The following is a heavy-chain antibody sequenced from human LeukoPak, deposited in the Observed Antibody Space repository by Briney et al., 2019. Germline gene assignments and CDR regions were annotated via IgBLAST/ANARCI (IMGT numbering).Heavy chain of an antibody. D-gene: IGHD3-10*01. J-gene: IGHJ2*01. CDR1: GGSISSGDYY. Sequence: SQTPSLTCTVSGGSISSGDYYWSWIRQPPGKGLEWIGYIYYSGSTYYNPSLKSRVTISVDTSKNQFSLKLSSVTAADTAVYYCARESSESGRYFDLWGRGTLVTVSS. V-gene: IGHV4-30-4*01. CDR3: ARESSESGRYFDL. CDR2: IYYSGST.